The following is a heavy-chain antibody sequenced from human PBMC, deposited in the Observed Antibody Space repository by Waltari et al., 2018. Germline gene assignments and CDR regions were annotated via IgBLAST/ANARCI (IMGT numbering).Heavy chain of an antibody. J-gene: IGHJ2*01. Sequence: QVQLVQSGAEVKKPGASVKVSCKASGYTFTGYYMHWVRQAPGQGLEWMGWINPNSGGTNYAQKFQGRVTMTRDMSTSTAYMELSSLRSEDTAVYYCAARENWGSWYFDLWGRGTLVTVSS. V-gene: IGHV1-2*02. D-gene: IGHD7-27*01. CDR1: GYTFTGYY. CDR2: INPNSGGT. CDR3: AARENWGSWYFDL.